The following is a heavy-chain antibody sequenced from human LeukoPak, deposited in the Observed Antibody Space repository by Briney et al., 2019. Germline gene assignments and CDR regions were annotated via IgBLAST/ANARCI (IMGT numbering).Heavy chain of an antibody. CDR2: IYTTGNT. D-gene: IGHD5-24*01. V-gene: IGHV4-61*09. CDR1: DDSITSPNYY. CDR3: ARHRSGWLQSSSDY. J-gene: IGHJ4*02. Sequence: SQTLSLTCTVSDDSITSPNYYWSWVRQPAGKGLEWIGHIYTTGNTNYNPSFKSRVTMSIDTSKKHFSLKLSSVTAADTAVYYCARHRSGWLQSSSDYWGQGTLVTVSS.